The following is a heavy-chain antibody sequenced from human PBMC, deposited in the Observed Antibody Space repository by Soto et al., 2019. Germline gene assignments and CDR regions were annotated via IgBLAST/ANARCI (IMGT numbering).Heavy chain of an antibody. Sequence: CTVSGGSISSGGYYWSWIRQHPGKGLEWIGYIYYSGSTYYNPSLKSRATISIDRSKNQFSLMLDSVTAADTAVYYCARDLRLDSWGPGTRVTVSS. CDR1: GGSISSGGYY. CDR2: IYYSGST. V-gene: IGHV4-31*03. D-gene: IGHD2-21*02. J-gene: IGHJ4*02. CDR3: ARDLRLDS.